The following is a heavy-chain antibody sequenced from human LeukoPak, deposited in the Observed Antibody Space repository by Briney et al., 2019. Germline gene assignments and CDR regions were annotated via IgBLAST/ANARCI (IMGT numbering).Heavy chain of an antibody. V-gene: IGHV4-34*01. J-gene: IGHJ4*02. CDR1: GGSFSGYY. CDR2: INHSGST. D-gene: IGHD6-13*01. CDR3: ARAPARIAAAGY. Sequence: PSETLSLTCAVYGGSFSGYYWSWIRQPPGKGLERIGEINHSGSTNYNPSLKSRVTISVDTSKNQFSPKLSSVTAADTAVYYCARAPARIAAAGYWGQGTLVTVSS.